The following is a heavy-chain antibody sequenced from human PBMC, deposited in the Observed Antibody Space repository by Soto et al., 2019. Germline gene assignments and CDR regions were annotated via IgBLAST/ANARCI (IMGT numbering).Heavy chain of an antibody. D-gene: IGHD3-16*01. CDR3: ASATVGRGGVAY. CDR2: ISSSGSGI. CDR1: GFTFRDFY. V-gene: IGHV3-11*01. J-gene: IGHJ4*02. Sequence: GGSLRLSCAASGFTFRDFYLTWIRQAPGKGLEWVSYISSSGSGIYYADSVKGRFTISRDNAKNSLFLQMSSLRAEDTAVYYCASATVGRGGVAYWGQGTLVTVSS.